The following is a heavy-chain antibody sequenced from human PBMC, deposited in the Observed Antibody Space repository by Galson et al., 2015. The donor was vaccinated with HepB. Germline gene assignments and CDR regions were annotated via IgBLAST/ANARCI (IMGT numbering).Heavy chain of an antibody. Sequence: SLRLSCAASGFTFGSYGMHWVRQAPGKGLEWVAVISYDGSNKYYADSVKGRFTISRDNSKNTLYLQMNSLRAEDTAVYYCAKVDFWSGYYSAPFDYWGQGTLVTVSS. D-gene: IGHD3-3*01. J-gene: IGHJ4*02. CDR1: GFTFGSYG. V-gene: IGHV3-30*18. CDR3: AKVDFWSGYYSAPFDY. CDR2: ISYDGSNK.